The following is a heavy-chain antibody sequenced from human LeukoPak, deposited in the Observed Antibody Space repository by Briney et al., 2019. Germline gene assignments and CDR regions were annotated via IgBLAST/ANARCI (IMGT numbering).Heavy chain of an antibody. J-gene: IGHJ4*02. D-gene: IGHD3-3*01. CDR2: INHSGST. CDR3: ARCRDFWSGYYLDY. V-gene: IGHV4-34*01. CDR1: GGSFSGYY. Sequence: PSEILSLTCAVYGGSFSGYYWSWIRQPPGKGLEWIGEINHSGSTNYNPPLKSRVTISVDTSKNQFSLKLSSVTAADTAVYYCARCRDFWSGYYLDYWGQGTLVTVSS.